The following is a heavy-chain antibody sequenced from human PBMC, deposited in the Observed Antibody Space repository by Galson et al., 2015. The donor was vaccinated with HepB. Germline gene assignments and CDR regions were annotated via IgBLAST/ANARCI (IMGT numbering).Heavy chain of an antibody. J-gene: IGHJ6*03. CDR1: GFTFSSYS. CDR2: ISSSSSYI. CDR3: AFSNYNYYYYYMDV. Sequence: SLRLSCAASGFTFSSYSMNWVRQAPGKGLEWVSSISSSSSYIYYADSVKGRFTISRDNAKNSLYLQMNSLRAEDTAVYYCAFSNYNYYYYYMDVWGKGTTVTVSS. D-gene: IGHD4-11*01. V-gene: IGHV3-21*01.